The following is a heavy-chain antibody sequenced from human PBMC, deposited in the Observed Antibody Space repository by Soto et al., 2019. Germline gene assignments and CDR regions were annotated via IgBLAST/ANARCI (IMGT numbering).Heavy chain of an antibody. CDR3: ARDHGSSSWYATNWFDP. J-gene: IGHJ5*02. CDR2: IYYSGST. D-gene: IGHD6-13*01. V-gene: IGHV4-31*03. CDR1: GGSISSGGYY. Sequence: SETLSLTCTVSGGSISSGGYYWSWIRQHPGKGLEWIGYIYYSGSTYYNPSLKSRVTISVDTSKNQFSLKLSSVTAADTAVYYCARDHGSSSWYATNWFDPWGQGTLVTSPQ.